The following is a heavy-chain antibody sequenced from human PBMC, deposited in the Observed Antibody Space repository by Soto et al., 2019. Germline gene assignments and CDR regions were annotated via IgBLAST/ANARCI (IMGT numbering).Heavy chain of an antibody. J-gene: IGHJ4*02. CDR2: IYYSGST. V-gene: IGHV4-39*01. D-gene: IGHD5-12*01. Sequence: SETLSLTCTVSGGSISSSSYYWGWIRQPPGKGLEWIGSIYYSGSTYYNPSLKSRVTISVDTSKNQFSLKLSSVTAADTAVYYCARHEGIVATIDYWGQGTLVTVSS. CDR3: ARHEGIVATIDY. CDR1: GGSISSSSYY.